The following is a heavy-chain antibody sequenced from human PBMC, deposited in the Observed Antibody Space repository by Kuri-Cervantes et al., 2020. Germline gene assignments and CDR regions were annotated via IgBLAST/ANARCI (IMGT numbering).Heavy chain of an antibody. Sequence: LSHTCAASGFTFSSYSMNWVRQAPGKGLEWVSSISSSSSYIYYADSVKGRFTISRDNAKNSLYLQMNSLRAEDTAVYYCARYSSGWTDSDYWGQGTLVTVSS. V-gene: IGHV3-21*01. CDR2: ISSSSSYI. CDR1: GFTFSSYS. J-gene: IGHJ4*02. D-gene: IGHD6-19*01. CDR3: ARYSSGWTDSDY.